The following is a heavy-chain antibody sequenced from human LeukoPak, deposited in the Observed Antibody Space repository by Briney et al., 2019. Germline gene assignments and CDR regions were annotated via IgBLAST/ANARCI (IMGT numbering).Heavy chain of an antibody. D-gene: IGHD5-18*01. Sequence: ASVKVSCKAPGYTFTSYGISWVRQAPGQGLEWLGWISGDNGNTNYAHNFQGRVTMTTDTSTSTAYMELRSLRSDDTAVYYCARDRAAMASRFDYWGQGTLVTVSS. CDR2: ISGDNGNT. J-gene: IGHJ4*02. CDR3: ARDRAAMASRFDY. V-gene: IGHV1-18*01. CDR1: GYTFTSYG.